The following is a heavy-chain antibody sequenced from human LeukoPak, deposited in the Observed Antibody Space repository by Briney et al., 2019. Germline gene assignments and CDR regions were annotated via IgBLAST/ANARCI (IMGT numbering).Heavy chain of an antibody. CDR1: GVSVRSGSYY. CDR3: ARAADHYDSSGYFFDS. CDR2: IYSSGNT. V-gene: IGHV4-61*02. J-gene: IGHJ4*02. Sequence: SQTLSLTCSVSGVSVRSGSYYWSWIRQPAGEGLQWVGRIYSSGNTYYNPSLNSRVTISVDSSKNQFSLRLSSVTAADTAVYYCARAADHYDSSGYFFDSWGQGTLVTVSS. D-gene: IGHD3-22*01.